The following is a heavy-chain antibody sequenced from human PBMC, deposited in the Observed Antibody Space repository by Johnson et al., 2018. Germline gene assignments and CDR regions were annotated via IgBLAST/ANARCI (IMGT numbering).Heavy chain of an antibody. J-gene: IGHJ6*02. Sequence: VQLLESGGGVVRPGESLRLSCAASEFKFGTYWMSWVRQAPGKGLEWGAVIWHDGSKKFYADSVKGRFTVPRDNSKNTLHLQMNSLRADDTALYYCAKDRVVITNYYYFGMDVWGQGTTVTVSS. V-gene: IGHV3-33*06. CDR3: AKDRVVITNYYYFGMDV. CDR1: EFKFGTYW. CDR2: IWHDGSKK. D-gene: IGHD3-22*01.